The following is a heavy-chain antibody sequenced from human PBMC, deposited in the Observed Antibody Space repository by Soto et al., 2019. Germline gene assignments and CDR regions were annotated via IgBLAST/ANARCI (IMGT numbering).Heavy chain of an antibody. CDR1: GYTFTGYY. V-gene: IGHV1-2*04. D-gene: IGHD6-19*01. CDR2: INPHSGGT. CDR3: PGAFLPVSSGTVYYLDY. J-gene: IGHJ4*02. Sequence: ASVKVSCKASGYTFTGYYMHWVRQAPGQGLEWMGWINPHSGGTNYAQKFQGWVTMTRDTPITTAYMELSRLRSDDTAVYYCPGAFLPVSSGTVYYLDYWGQGTLFTVSS.